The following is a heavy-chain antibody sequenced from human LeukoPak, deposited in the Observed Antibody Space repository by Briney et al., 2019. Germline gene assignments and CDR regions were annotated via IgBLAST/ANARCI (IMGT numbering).Heavy chain of an antibody. CDR1: GGSISSGSYY. V-gene: IGHV4-61*02. CDR2: IYTSGST. D-gene: IGHD3/OR15-3a*01. CDR3: ARDARDWAPGNWFDP. Sequence: SETLSLTCTVSGGSISSGSYYWSWIRQPAGKGLEWIGRIYTSGSTNYNPSLKSRVTISVDTSKNQFSLKLSSVTAADTAVYYCARDARDWAPGNWFDPWGQGTLVTVSS. J-gene: IGHJ5*02.